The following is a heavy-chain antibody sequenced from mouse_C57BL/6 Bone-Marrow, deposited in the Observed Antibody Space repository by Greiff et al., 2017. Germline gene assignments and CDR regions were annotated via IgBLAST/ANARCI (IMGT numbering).Heavy chain of an antibody. CDR2: INPGSGGT. D-gene: IGHD4-1*01. CDR1: GYAFTNYL. Sequence: VQLQQSGAELVRPGTSVKVSCKASGYAFTNYLIEWVKQRPGQGLEWIGVINPGSGGTNYNEKFKGKATLTAYKSSSTAYMQLSSLTSEDSAVYFCARPNWDALYFDYWGQGTTLTVSS. V-gene: IGHV1-54*01. CDR3: ARPNWDALYFDY. J-gene: IGHJ2*01.